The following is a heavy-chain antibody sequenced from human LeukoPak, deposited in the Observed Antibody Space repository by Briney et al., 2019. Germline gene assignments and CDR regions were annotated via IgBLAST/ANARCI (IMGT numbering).Heavy chain of an antibody. D-gene: IGHD6-19*01. J-gene: IGHJ4*02. CDR3: GRWLYSSGWAIDY. V-gene: IGHV3-7*01. CDR2: IRQDGSGQ. CDR1: GFTISNYG. Sequence: GGSLRLSCAASGFTISNYGMSWVRQAPGKGLEWVANIRQDGSGQFYADSVKGRFTISRDNAKNSPYLQMDSLRVEDTAVYYCGRWLYSSGWAIDYWGQGTLVTVSS.